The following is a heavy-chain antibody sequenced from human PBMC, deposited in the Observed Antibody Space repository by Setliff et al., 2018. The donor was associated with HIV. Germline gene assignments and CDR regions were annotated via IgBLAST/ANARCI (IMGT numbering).Heavy chain of an antibody. CDR1: GVSINSGNYY. J-gene: IGHJ4*02. D-gene: IGHD1-26*01. Sequence: SETLSLTCTVSGVSINSGNYYWGWIRQPAGKRLEWIGRIYSSGNTNYNPSLKSRVTISADTSKNQFSLRLKSVTAADTAMYHCASGRPGATNLDYWGQGTLVTVSS. V-gene: IGHV4-61*02. CDR2: IYSSGNT. CDR3: ASGRPGATNLDY.